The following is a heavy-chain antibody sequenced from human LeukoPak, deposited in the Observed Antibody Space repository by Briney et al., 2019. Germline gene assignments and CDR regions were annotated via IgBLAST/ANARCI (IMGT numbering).Heavy chain of an antibody. D-gene: IGHD3-22*01. CDR2: ISGSGGTT. V-gene: IGHV3-23*01. CDR3: AKLPVGPTMIVVVMHFSYY. CDR1: GFTFSSYA. J-gene: IGHJ4*02. Sequence: GGSLRLSCAASGFTFSSYAMSWVRQAPGKGLEWVSAISGSGGTTYYADSVKGRFTISRDNSKNTLYLQMNSLRAEDTGVYYCAKLPVGPTMIVVVMHFSYYWGQGTLVTVSS.